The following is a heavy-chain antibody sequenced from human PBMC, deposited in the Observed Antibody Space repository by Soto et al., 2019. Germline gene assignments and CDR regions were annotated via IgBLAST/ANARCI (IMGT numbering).Heavy chain of an antibody. CDR3: ARAPTWTNNWFDP. J-gene: IGHJ5*02. CDR1: AGSISSGDYY. CDR2: IYYSGST. V-gene: IGHV4-30-4*01. Sequence: SETLSLTCTVSAGSISSGDYYWSWIRQPPGKGLEWIGYIYYSGSTYYNPSLKSRVTISVDTSKNQFSLKLSSVTAADTAVYYCARAPTWTNNWFDPWGQGTLVTVSS. D-gene: IGHD3-3*01.